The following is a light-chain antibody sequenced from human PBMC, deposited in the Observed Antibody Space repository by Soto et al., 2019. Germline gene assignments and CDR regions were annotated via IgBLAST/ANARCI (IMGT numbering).Light chain of an antibody. CDR2: EVS. J-gene: IGLJ3*02. V-gene: IGLV2-8*01. CDR3: TSYAGSNNWV. Sequence: QSALTQPPSASGSPGQSVTISCTGTSSDVGGSNYVSWYQQHPGKAPKLMIYEVSERPSGVPDRFSGSKSGNTASLTVSGLQAEDEADYYCTSYAGSNNWVFGGGTKVTVL. CDR1: SSDVGGSNY.